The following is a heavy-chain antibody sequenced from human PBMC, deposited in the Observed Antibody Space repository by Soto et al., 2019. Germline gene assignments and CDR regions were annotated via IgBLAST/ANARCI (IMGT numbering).Heavy chain of an antibody. Sequence: PVGSLRLSCAASGFSFTHYRIHWVRQVPGKGLEWVCRVNADGSSTNYAGFAKGRFTISRDNSKNTAYLEMNNLRADDTALYYCAKAGDWNYVFDFWGQGTSVTVSS. CDR2: VNADGSST. CDR3: AKAGDWNYVFDF. J-gene: IGHJ4*02. V-gene: IGHV3-74*01. CDR1: GFSFTHYR. D-gene: IGHD1-7*01.